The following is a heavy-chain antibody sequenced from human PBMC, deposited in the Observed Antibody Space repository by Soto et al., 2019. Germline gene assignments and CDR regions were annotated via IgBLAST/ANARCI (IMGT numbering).Heavy chain of an antibody. J-gene: IGHJ4*02. D-gene: IGHD3-22*01. CDR1: GFTFSSYA. CDR3: AKVFYYYDSSGYYYFDY. Sequence: GSLRLSCAASGFTFSSYAVSWVRQAPGKGPEWISSISGSGSTIYYADSVKGRFTISRDNSKNTLYLQMSSLRAEDTAVYYCAKVFYYYDSSGYYYFDYWGQGTLV. V-gene: IGHV3-23*01. CDR2: ISGSGSTI.